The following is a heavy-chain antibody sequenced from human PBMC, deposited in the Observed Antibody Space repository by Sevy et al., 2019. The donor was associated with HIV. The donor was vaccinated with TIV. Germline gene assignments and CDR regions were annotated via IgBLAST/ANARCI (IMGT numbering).Heavy chain of an antibody. CDR2: ISSRGTTI. Sequence: GGSLRLSCAASGFIFSDFYMSWVRQAPGKGLEWISYISSRGTTIYYADSVKGRFTISRDNAKNSLYLQMNSLTADDTAVYYCERDHVVVEPLANYGMDVWGQGTTVTVSS. CDR3: ERDHVVVEPLANYGMDV. J-gene: IGHJ6*02. V-gene: IGHV3-11*01. CDR1: GFIFSDFY. D-gene: IGHD2-2*01.